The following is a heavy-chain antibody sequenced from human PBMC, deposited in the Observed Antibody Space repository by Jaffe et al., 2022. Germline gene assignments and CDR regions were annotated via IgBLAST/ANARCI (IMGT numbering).Heavy chain of an antibody. V-gene: IGHV1-8*01. Sequence: QVQLVQSGAEVKKPGASVKVSCKASGYTFTSYDINWVRQATGQGLEWMGWMNPNSGNTGYAQKFQGRVTMTRNTSISTAYMELSSLRSEDTAVYYCARGSRVVVPAAPHTSGDYWGQGTLVTVSS. CDR2: MNPNSGNT. CDR1: GYTFTSYD. J-gene: IGHJ4*02. CDR3: ARGSRVVVPAAPHTSGDY. D-gene: IGHD2-2*01.